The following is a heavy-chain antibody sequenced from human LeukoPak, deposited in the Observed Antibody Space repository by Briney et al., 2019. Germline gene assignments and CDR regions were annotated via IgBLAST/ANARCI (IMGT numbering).Heavy chain of an antibody. CDR1: GLSLGIYW. CDR3: ARDAFGDFSY. J-gene: IGHJ4*02. D-gene: IGHD3-10*01. Sequence: GGSLRLSCVASGLSLGIYWMEWVRQAPGKGLEWVANIRKDGGDIHYVDSVKGRFTISRDNAKNSVYLPMHSLRAEDTAMYYCARDAFGDFSYWGQGILVTVSS. CDR2: IRKDGGDI. V-gene: IGHV3-7*01.